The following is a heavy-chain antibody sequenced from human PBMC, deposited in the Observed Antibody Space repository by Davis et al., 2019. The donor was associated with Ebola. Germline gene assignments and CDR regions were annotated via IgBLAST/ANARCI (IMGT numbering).Heavy chain of an antibody. D-gene: IGHD3-10*01. J-gene: IGHJ6*02. CDR1: GFTFSSSA. V-gene: IGHV3-23*01. CDR2: ISGSGGST. Sequence: WGSLRLSCAASGFTFSSSAMSCVRQAPWKWLDWVSAISGSGGSTYYTDSVQGRFTIPRDNSKNTLYLQMNSLRAEDTAVYYCASTGSHYYYGMAVWGQGTTVTVSS. CDR3: ASTGSHYYYGMAV.